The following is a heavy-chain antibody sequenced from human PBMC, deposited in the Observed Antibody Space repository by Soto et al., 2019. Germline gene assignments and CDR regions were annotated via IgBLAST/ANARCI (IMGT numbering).Heavy chain of an antibody. J-gene: IGHJ5*01. V-gene: IGHV4-30-4*01. CDR1: GGSISSGDYY. CDR2: IYYSGST. D-gene: IGHD2-21*01. CDR3: ASASPYGDLRGGAGNWFDS. Sequence: TSETLSLTCTVSGGSISSGDYYWSWIRQPPGKGLEWIGYIYYSGSTYYNPSLKSRVTISVDTSKNQFSLKLSSVTAADTAVYYCASASPYGDLRGGAGNWFDSWGQGTLVTVSS.